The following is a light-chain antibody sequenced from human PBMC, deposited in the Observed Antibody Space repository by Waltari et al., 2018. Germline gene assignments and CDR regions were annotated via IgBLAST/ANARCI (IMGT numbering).Light chain of an antibody. CDR2: DVS. CDR1: SSDVGGYNY. Sequence: QSALTQPASVSGSPGQSITISCTGTSSDVGGYNYVSGYQQHPGKAPKFMIYDVSQRPSGFSNRFSGSKSGNTASLTISGLQAEDEADYYCSSYTSNNIWVFGGGTKLTVL. V-gene: IGLV2-14*01. J-gene: IGLJ3*02. CDR3: SSYTSNNIWV.